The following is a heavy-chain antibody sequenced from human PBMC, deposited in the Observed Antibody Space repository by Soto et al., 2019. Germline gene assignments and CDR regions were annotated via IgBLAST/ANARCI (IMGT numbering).Heavy chain of an antibody. Sequence: QVQLVESGGGVVQPGRSLRLSCAASGFTFSSYAMHWVRQAPGKGLEWVAVISYDGSNKYYADSVKGRFTISRDNSKNTLYLQMNSLRAEDTAVYYCARERSGYLVDYWGQGTLVTVSS. J-gene: IGHJ4*02. CDR3: ARERSGYLVDY. D-gene: IGHD2-2*01. V-gene: IGHV3-30-3*01. CDR1: GFTFSSYA. CDR2: ISYDGSNK.